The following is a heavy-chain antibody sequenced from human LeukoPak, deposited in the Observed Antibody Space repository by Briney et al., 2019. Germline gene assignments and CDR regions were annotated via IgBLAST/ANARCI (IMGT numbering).Heavy chain of an antibody. CDR3: ATRPNSSGWYRSGLWAH. CDR2: ISSSGSTI. D-gene: IGHD6-19*01. J-gene: IGHJ4*02. CDR1: GFTFSDYY. V-gene: IGHV3-11*01. Sequence: GGSLRLSCAASGFTFSDYYMSWIRQAPGKGLEWVSYISSSGSTIYYADSVKGRFTISRDNAKNSLYLQMNSLRAEDTAVYYCATRPNSSGWYRSGLWAHWGQGTLVTVSS.